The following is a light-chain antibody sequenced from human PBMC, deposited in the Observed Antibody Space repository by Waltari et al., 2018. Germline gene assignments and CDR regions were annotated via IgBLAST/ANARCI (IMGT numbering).Light chain of an antibody. Sequence: EIVMTQSPATLSVSPGERATLSCRASESVGSNIAWFQQKPGQAPRLLIYGAATRATGTPASFTGSGSGTEFTLTISSLRSEDVAVYYCQQYNNWVTFGPGTKVEIK. CDR3: QQYNNWVT. CDR2: GAA. V-gene: IGKV3-15*01. J-gene: IGKJ3*01. CDR1: ESVGSN.